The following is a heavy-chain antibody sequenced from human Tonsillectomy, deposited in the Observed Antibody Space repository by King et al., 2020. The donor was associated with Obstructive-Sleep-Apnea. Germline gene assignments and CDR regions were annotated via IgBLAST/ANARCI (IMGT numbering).Heavy chain of an antibody. D-gene: IGHD3-10*01. CDR1: GGSISSYY. CDR2: IYYSGST. V-gene: IGHV4-59*01. J-gene: IGHJ5*02. CDR3: AGDRGELLGRPPPRSWFDP. Sequence: QLQESGPGLVKPSETLSLTCTVSGGSISSYYWSWIRQPPGKGLEWIGYIYYSGSTNYNPSLKSRVTISVDTSKNQFSLKLSSVTAAATAAYYCAGDRGELLGRPPPRSWFDPWGQGTLVTVSS.